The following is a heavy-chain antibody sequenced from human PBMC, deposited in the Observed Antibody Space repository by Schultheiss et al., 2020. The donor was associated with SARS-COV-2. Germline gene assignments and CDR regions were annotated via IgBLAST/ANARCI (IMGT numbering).Heavy chain of an antibody. J-gene: IGHJ2*01. CDR1: GYTFTSYG. CDR3: ARARIAVAGNWNWYFDL. V-gene: IGHV1-18*04. CDR2: ISAYNGNT. D-gene: IGHD6-19*01. Sequence: ASVKVSCKASGYTFTSYGISWVRQAPGQGLEWMGWISAYNGNTNYAQKLQGRVTMTTDTSTSTAYMELRSLRSDDTAVYYCARARIAVAGNWNWYFDLWGRGTLVTVSS.